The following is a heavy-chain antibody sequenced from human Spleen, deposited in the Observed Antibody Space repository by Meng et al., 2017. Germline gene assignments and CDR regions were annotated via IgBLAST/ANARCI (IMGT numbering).Heavy chain of an antibody. D-gene: IGHD3-22*01. CDR2: IIPNSGGK. J-gene: IGHJ4*02. V-gene: IGHV1-2*06. CDR1: GYSFIGYY. CDR3: ARAGFIEYESSGPYSY. Sequence: ASVKVSCKASGYSFIGYYIHWVRQAPGQGVEWMGRIIPNSGGKKHAHKFQGRVTMTSDTSISTAYMELSSLRSDDTAVYYCARAGFIEYESSGPYSYWGQGTLVTVSS.